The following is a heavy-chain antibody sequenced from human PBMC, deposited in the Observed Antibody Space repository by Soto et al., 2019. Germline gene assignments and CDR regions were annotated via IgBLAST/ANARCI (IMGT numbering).Heavy chain of an antibody. CDR3: ARVRRDGYNLDD. Sequence: SETLSLTCTVSGGSISSYYWSWIRQPPGKGLEWIGYIYYRGSTNYNPSLKSRATISVDTSKNQFSLKLSSVTAADTAVYYSARVRRDGYNLDDWGQGTLVPVSS. CDR1: GGSISSYY. J-gene: IGHJ4*02. CDR2: IYYRGST. V-gene: IGHV4-59*01. D-gene: IGHD5-12*01.